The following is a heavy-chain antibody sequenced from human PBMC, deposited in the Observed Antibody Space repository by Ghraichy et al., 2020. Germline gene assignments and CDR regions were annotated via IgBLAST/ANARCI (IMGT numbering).Heavy chain of an antibody. CDR2: INYSGTS. V-gene: IGHV4-34*01. D-gene: IGHD3-3*01. Sequence: SETLSLTCAVSGGSFSGYYWAWIRQSPGKGLEWIGEINYSGTSNYNPSLKNRVSMSVDASKSHFSLNLKSLTAADTAVYYCARGREDDDWGGSAPPAAFDFWGQGNLVTVS. CDR3: ARGREDDDWGGSAPPAAFDF. J-gene: IGHJ4*02. CDR1: GGSFSGYY.